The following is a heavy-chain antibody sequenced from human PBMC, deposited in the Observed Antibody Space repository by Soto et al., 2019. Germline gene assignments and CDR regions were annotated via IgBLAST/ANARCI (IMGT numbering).Heavy chain of an antibody. CDR3: VRKAYGSWNPFFDY. CDR1: GFSLSTSGEG. J-gene: IGHJ4*02. Sequence: QITLKESSPTVVKPTQTLTLTCAFSGFSLSTSGEGVGWVRQPPGKALEWLALIYWEDAKSYSPSLKSRLTITRGTSENQVVLTMTNMAPVDTATYFCVRKAYGSWNPFFDYWGQGTQVTVSS. D-gene: IGHD3-10*01. CDR2: IYWEDAK. V-gene: IGHV2-5*02.